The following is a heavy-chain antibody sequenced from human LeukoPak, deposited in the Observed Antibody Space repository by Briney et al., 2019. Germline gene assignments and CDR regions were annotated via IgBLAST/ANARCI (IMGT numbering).Heavy chain of an antibody. V-gene: IGHV3-21*01. Sequence: GGSLRLSXAASGFTFSSYSMNWVRQAPGKGLEWLSSISSGSSYIYYADSVKGRFTISRDNGKNSLYLQMNSLRAEDTAVYYCARDGPKYCSNGVCYAPVDPWGQGTLVTVSS. CDR3: ARDGPKYCSNGVCYAPVDP. J-gene: IGHJ5*02. D-gene: IGHD2-8*01. CDR2: ISSGSSYI. CDR1: GFTFSSYS.